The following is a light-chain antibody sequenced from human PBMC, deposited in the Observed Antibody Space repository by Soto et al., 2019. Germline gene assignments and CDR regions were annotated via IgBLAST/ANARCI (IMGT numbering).Light chain of an antibody. CDR3: QQSYSNHPT. CDR1: QAIIRY. J-gene: IGKJ1*01. CDR2: DAS. V-gene: IGKV1-39*01. Sequence: DIQITQSPSSLSASVGDRVTISCRASQAIIRYLYWYQQSPGKAPNLLIYDASYLQSGVPSRFSGSGSGTDFTLTISSLQPEDFATYYCQQSYSNHPTFGQGTKGDI.